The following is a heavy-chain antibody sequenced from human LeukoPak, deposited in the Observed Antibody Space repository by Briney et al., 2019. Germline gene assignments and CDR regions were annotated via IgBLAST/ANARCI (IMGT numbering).Heavy chain of an antibody. Sequence: SETLSLTCTVSGGSISSYCWSWIRQPPGKGLEWIGYIYYSGATNYNPSLKSRVTISVDTSKNQFSLKLSSVTAADTAVYYCARGVYIAAAQYGFWGQGTLVTVSS. CDR3: ARGVYIAAAQYGF. D-gene: IGHD6-13*01. CDR1: GGSISSYC. J-gene: IGHJ4*02. V-gene: IGHV4-59*01. CDR2: IYYSGAT.